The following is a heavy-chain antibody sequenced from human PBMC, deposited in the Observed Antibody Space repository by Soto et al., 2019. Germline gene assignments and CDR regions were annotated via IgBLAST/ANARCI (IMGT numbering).Heavy chain of an antibody. D-gene: IGHD1-26*01. CDR3: SKNTDVEGAAYEFDY. CDR2: ISYDGGDN. Sequence: GGSLRLSCVASGFSFSRSGMHWVRQAPGKGLGWVAVISYDGGDNDYADSGKGRFTQARENAKNTLDLHMNSLRGEDTAVYYCSKNTDVEGAAYEFDYWGQGTLVPMS. V-gene: IGHV3-30*18. J-gene: IGHJ4*02. CDR1: GFSFSRSG.